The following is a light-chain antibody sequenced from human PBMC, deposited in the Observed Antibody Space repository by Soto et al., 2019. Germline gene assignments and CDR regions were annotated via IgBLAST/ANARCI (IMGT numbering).Light chain of an antibody. V-gene: IGKV3-15*01. Sequence: EIVLTQSPATLSLSPGERATLSCRASQSVSSFLAWYQQKAGQPPRLLIYGVSTRATGVPARFSGSGSETDFSLTISSLQIEDFALYYCQQSNNWPPLTFGGGTKVEIK. CDR2: GVS. J-gene: IGKJ4*01. CDR3: QQSNNWPPLT. CDR1: QSVSSF.